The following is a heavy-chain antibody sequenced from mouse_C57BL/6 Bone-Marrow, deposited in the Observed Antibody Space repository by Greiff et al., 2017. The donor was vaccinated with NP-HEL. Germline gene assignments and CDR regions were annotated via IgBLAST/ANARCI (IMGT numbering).Heavy chain of an antibody. CDR2: ISSGGDYI. D-gene: IGHD1-1*01. Sequence: EVQRVESGEGLVKPGGSLKLSCAASGFTFSSYAMSWVRQTPEKRLEWVAYISSGGDYIYYADTVKGRFTISRDNARNTLYLKMSSLKSKETAMYYCTRENGSSYGNFDYWGQGTTLTVSS. CDR3: TRENGSSYGNFDY. J-gene: IGHJ2*01. V-gene: IGHV5-9-1*02. CDR1: GFTFSSYA.